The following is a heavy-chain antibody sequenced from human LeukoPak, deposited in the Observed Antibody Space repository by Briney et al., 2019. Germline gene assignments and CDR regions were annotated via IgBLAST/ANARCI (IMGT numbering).Heavy chain of an antibody. D-gene: IGHD2-15*01. CDR1: GGSISSNNW. CDR2: IYHSGST. CDR3: ASTTFKYCSGGSCALFDP. V-gene: IGHV4-4*02. J-gene: IGHJ5*02. Sequence: PSETLSLTCAVSGGSISSNNWWNWVRQPPGKGLEWIGEIYHSGSTNYNPSLKSRVTISVDKSKNQLFLKSNSVTAADTAVYYCASTTFKYCSGGSCALFDPWGQGTLVTVSS.